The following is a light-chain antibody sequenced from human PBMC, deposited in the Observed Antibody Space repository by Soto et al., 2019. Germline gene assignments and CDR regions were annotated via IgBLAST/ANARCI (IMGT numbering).Light chain of an antibody. CDR3: SSYTSSSTPVV. CDR1: SSDVGGYNY. J-gene: IGLJ2*01. V-gene: IGLV2-14*01. CDR2: DVS. Sequence: QSALTQPASVSGSPGQSITISCTGTSSDVGGYNYVSWYQQHPGKAPKLMIYDVSNRPSGVSNRFSGSKSGNTASLTISGTQAGDAADYYCSSYTSSSTPVVFGGGTKLTVL.